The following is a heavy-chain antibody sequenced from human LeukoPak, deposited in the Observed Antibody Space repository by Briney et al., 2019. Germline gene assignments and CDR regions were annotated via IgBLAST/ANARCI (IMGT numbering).Heavy chain of an antibody. CDR1: GGSISSSSYY. CDR2: IYYSGST. V-gene: IGHV4-39*01. D-gene: IGHD6-19*01. J-gene: IGHJ4*02. Sequence: SETLSLTCTVSGGSISSSSYYWGWIRQPPGKGLEWIGSIYYSGSTYYNPSLKSRVTISVDTSKNQFSLKLSSVTAADTAVYYCARAYSSGPDLDYWGQGTLVAVSS. CDR3: ARAYSSGPDLDY.